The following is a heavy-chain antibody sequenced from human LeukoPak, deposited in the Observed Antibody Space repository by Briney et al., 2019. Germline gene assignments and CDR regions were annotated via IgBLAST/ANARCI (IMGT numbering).Heavy chain of an antibody. CDR1: GFTFSSYA. J-gene: IGHJ4*02. CDR2: ISGSADNT. D-gene: IGHD6-19*01. V-gene: IGHV3-23*01. Sequence: GGSLRLSCAASGFTFSSYAMSWVRQAPGKGREWVSAISGSADNTYYADSVKGRFTISRDNSKNTLYLQMNSLRAEDTAVYYCAKGTGYSSGWAFDYWGQGTLVTVSS. CDR3: AKGTGYSSGWAFDY.